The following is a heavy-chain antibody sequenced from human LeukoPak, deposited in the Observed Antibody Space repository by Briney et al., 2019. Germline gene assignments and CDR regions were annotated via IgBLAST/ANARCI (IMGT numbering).Heavy chain of an antibody. D-gene: IGHD6-13*01. CDR1: GFTFSSYG. CDR3: AKSSWYMGDFDY. Sequence: PGGSLRLSCAASGFTFSSYGMSWVRQAPGKGLEWVSAISGSGGSTYYADSVKGRFTISRDNSKNTLYLQMNSLRAEDTAVYYCAKSSWYMGDFDYWGQGTLVTVSS. V-gene: IGHV3-23*01. CDR2: ISGSGGST. J-gene: IGHJ4*02.